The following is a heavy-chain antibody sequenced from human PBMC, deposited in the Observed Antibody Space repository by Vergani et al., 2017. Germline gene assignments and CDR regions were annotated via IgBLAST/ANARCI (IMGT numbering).Heavy chain of an antibody. D-gene: IGHD4-23*01. CDR3: AVAGGQPRGVGSPVSWFDP. Sequence: QVQLVQSGAEVKKPGASVKVSCKASGYTFTSYDINWVRQATGQGLEWMGWMNPNSGNTGYAQKFQGRVTMTRNTSISTAYMELSRLRSDDTAVYYCAVAGGQPRGVGSPVSWFDPWGQGTLVTVSS. CDR1: GYTFTSYD. V-gene: IGHV1-8*01. J-gene: IGHJ5*02. CDR2: MNPNSGNT.